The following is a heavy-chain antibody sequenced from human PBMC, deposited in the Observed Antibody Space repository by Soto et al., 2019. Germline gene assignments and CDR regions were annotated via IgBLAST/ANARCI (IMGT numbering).Heavy chain of an antibody. J-gene: IGHJ4*02. CDR2: IYQSGST. V-gene: IGHV4-38-2*01. D-gene: IGHD4-17*01. CDR1: GSSIRSGHY. Sequence: SETLSLTCAVSGSSIRSGHYWGWIRQPPGKGLEWIGRIYQSGSTNYNPSLKSRVTMSVDTSKNQFSLNLTSVTAADTAVYYCARAGMSMVTTKLFDLWGQGMQVTVSS. CDR3: ARAGMSMVTTKLFDL.